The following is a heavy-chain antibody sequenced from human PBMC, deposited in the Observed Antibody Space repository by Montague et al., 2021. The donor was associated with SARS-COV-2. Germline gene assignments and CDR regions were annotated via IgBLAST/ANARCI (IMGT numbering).Heavy chain of an antibody. CDR3: ASSGITLTGLDAFDI. Sequence: CAISGDSVSSQSVAWNWIRQSPSRGLEWLGRTYYRSKWDSDYAXXXKXXLVITPDTSKNQVSLQLNSVIPEDTAVYSCASSGITLTGLDAFDIWGQGTMVTVSS. V-gene: IGHV6-1*01. D-gene: IGHD3-9*01. CDR2: TYYRSKWDS. CDR1: GDSVSSQSVA. J-gene: IGHJ3*02.